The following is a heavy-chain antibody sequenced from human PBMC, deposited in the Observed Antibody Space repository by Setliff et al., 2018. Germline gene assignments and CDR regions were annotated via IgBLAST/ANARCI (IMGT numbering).Heavy chain of an antibody. Sequence: QPGGSLRLSCAASGFTFSSYSMTWVRQAPGKGLEWVANIKQDVSDKYYVDSVKGRFTVSRDNAKNTLYLQMNSLRAEDTAVYYCARWRGSVDAFDIWGQGTMVTVSS. V-gene: IGHV3-7*01. D-gene: IGHD3-3*01. CDR2: IKQDVSDK. J-gene: IGHJ3*02. CDR1: GFTFSSYS. CDR3: ARWRGSVDAFDI.